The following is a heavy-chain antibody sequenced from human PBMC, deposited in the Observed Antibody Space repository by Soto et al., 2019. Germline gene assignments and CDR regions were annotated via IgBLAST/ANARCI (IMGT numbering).Heavy chain of an antibody. CDR3: AADPSSGTSEDIYYYYYGMDV. D-gene: IGHD1-7*01. Sequence: SVKVSCKASGFTFTSSAVQWVREARGQRLEWIGWIVVGSGNTNYAQKFQERVTITRDMSTSTAYMELSSLRSEDTAVYYCAADPSSGTSEDIYYYYYGMDVWGQGTTVTVSS. V-gene: IGHV1-58*01. CDR2: IVVGSGNT. J-gene: IGHJ6*02. CDR1: GFTFTSSA.